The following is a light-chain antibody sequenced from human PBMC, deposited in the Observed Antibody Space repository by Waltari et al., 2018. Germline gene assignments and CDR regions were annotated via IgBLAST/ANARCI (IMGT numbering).Light chain of an antibody. J-gene: IGKJ4*01. CDR2: YAS. V-gene: IGKV1-33*01. Sequence: DIQMTQSPSSLSASVGDRVTITCQASQDISNNLNWYQQKPGKAPKLLISYASTLERGVPLRFSGSGSGTSFTLIISSLQPEDIAIYFCQQYDDFPLTFGGGTKIEIK. CDR1: QDISNN. CDR3: QQYDDFPLT.